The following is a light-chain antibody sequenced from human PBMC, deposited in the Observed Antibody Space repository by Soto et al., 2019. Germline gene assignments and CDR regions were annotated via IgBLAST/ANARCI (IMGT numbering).Light chain of an antibody. V-gene: IGLV1-40*01. CDR1: SSNIGSGYD. J-gene: IGLJ2*01. CDR3: QSYDNTLSSSEVV. CDR2: GNN. Sequence: QSVLTQPPSVSGAPGQRVTISCTGSSSNIGSGYDVHWYQQFPGTAPKLLIYGNNNRPSGVPDRFSGSKSGTSASLAITGLQAEDEADYYCQSYDNTLSSSEVVFGGGTKLTDL.